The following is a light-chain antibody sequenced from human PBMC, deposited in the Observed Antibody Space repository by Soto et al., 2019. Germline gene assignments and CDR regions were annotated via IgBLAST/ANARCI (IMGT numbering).Light chain of an antibody. J-gene: IGKJ2*01. V-gene: IGKV3-20*01. Sequence: EIVLTQSQGTLSLSPGERATLSCRASQSVSSSYLAWYQQKPGQAPRLLIYGALNRATGIPDRFSASGSGTDFTLTISRLEPEDFAMYYCQQYGSSPPYTFGQGTKLEIK. CDR3: QQYGSSPPYT. CDR1: QSVSSSY. CDR2: GAL.